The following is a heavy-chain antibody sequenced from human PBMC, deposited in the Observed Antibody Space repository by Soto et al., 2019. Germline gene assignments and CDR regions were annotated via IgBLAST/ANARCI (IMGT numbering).Heavy chain of an antibody. V-gene: IGHV4-34*01. CDR3: AKTLASAPRFCSSTSCYVYYYMDV. J-gene: IGHJ6*03. D-gene: IGHD2-2*01. Sequence: SETLSLTCAVYGGSFSAYYWSWIRQPPGKGLEWIGEINDSGSTNYNPSLKSRVTISVDTSKNQFSLKLSSVTAADTAVYYCAKTLASAPRFCSSTSCYVYYYMDVWGKGTTVTVS. CDR1: GGSFSAYY. CDR2: INDSGST.